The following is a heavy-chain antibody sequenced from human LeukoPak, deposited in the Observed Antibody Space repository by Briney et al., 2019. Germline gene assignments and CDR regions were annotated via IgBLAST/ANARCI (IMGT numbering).Heavy chain of an antibody. CDR3: ARDGSRGNLVTAPDF. CDR1: GFTFSTYS. J-gene: IGHJ4*02. D-gene: IGHD2-21*02. Sequence: GGSLRLSCAVSGFTFSTYSMNWVRQAPGKRLEWVSSITSSRIYIYYADSVKGRFTISRHNAKNSLYLQMNSLRAEDTAVYYCARDGSRGNLVTAPDFWGQGTLVTVSS. V-gene: IGHV3-21*01. CDR2: ITSSRIYI.